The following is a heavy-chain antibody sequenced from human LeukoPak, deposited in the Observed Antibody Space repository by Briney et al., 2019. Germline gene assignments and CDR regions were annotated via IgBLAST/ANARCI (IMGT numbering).Heavy chain of an antibody. V-gene: IGHV3-23*01. CDR1: GFTFSGYT. Sequence: GGSLRLSCAASGFTFSGYTMSWVRQAPGKGLEWVSAISGSGGSTYYADSVKGRFTISRDNSKNTLYLQMNSLRAEDTAVYYCAEGGIAVAKGYFDYWGQGTLVTVSS. CDR2: ISGSGGST. J-gene: IGHJ4*02. D-gene: IGHD6-19*01. CDR3: AEGGIAVAKGYFDY.